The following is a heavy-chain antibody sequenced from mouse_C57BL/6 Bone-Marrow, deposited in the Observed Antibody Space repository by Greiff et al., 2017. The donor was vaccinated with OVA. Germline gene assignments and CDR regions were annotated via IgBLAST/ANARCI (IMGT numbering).Heavy chain of an antibody. D-gene: IGHD2-4*01. CDR3: ARVRLGYWYFDV. Sequence: QVQLQQSGAELVKPGASVKMSCKASGYTFTSYWITWVKQRPGQGLEWIGDIYPGSGSTNYNEKFKSKATLTVDTSSSTAYMQLSSLTSEDSAVYYCARVRLGYWYFDVWGTGTTVTVSS. J-gene: IGHJ1*03. V-gene: IGHV1-55*01. CDR2: IYPGSGST. CDR1: GYTFTSYW.